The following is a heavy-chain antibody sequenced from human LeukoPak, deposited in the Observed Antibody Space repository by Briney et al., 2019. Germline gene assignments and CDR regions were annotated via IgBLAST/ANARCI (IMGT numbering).Heavy chain of an antibody. J-gene: IGHJ4*02. CDR3: AKVGTDLDFDY. D-gene: IGHD2-21*02. CDR1: GFTFSSYG. Sequence: GRSLRLSCAASGFTFSSYGMHWVRQTPGKGLGWVAVISYDGSNKYYADSVKGRFTISRDNSKNTLYLQMNSLRAEDTAVYYCAKVGTDLDFDYWGQGTLVTVSS. V-gene: IGHV3-30*18. CDR2: ISYDGSNK.